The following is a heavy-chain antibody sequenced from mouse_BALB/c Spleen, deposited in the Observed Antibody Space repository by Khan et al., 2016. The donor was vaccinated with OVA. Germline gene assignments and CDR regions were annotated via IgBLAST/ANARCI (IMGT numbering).Heavy chain of an antibody. V-gene: IGHV2-2*02. CDR3: ARNYDYDDGLAY. Sequence: QVQLKESGPGLVQPSQSLSITCTVSGFSLTNYGVHWIRQSPGKGLEWLGVIWSGGSTDYDATFISRLSISKDNSKSQVFFKMNSLQANDTAIYXCARNYDYDDGLAYWGQGTLVTVS. J-gene: IGHJ3*01. CDR2: IWSGGST. CDR1: GFSLTNYG. D-gene: IGHD2-4*01.